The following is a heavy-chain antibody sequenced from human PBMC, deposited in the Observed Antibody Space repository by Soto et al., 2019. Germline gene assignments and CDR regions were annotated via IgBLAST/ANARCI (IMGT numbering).Heavy chain of an antibody. D-gene: IGHD4-17*01. J-gene: IGHJ5*02. CDR1: GGSISSGGYS. CDR2: IYHSGST. Sequence: SETLSLTCAVSGGSISSGGYSWSWIRQPPGKGLEWIGYIYHSGSTYYNPSLKSRVTISVDRSKNQFSLKLSSVTAADTAVYYCASTAYGGNSGSSWFDPWGQGTLVTVSS. CDR3: ASTAYGGNSGSSWFDP. V-gene: IGHV4-30-2*01.